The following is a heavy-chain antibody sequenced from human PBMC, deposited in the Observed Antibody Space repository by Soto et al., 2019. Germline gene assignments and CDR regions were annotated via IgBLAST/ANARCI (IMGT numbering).Heavy chain of an antibody. V-gene: IGHV1-69*08. Sequence: QVQLVQSGAEVKKPGSSVKVSCKASGGTFSSYTISWVRQAPGQGLEWMGRIIPILGIANYAQKFQGRVTITADKSTSTAYMELSTLRSEDTAVYYCARDHRGEQNFDSWGQGTLVTVSS. CDR1: GGTFSSYT. D-gene: IGHD3-16*01. J-gene: IGHJ4*02. CDR3: ARDHRGEQNFDS. CDR2: IIPILGIA.